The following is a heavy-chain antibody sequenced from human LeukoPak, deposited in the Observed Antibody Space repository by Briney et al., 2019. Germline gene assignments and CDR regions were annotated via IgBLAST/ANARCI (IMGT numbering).Heavy chain of an antibody. CDR2: IYYSGST. V-gene: IGHV4-31*03. CDR1: GGSISSGGYY. D-gene: IGHD6-6*01. Sequence: SQTLSLTCTVSGGSISSGGYYWSWIRQHPGKGLEWIGYIYYSGSTYYNPSLKSRVTISLDTSKNQFSLKLRSVTAADTAVYYCASHIAAHYYFDYWGQGTLVTVSS. CDR3: ASHIAAHYYFDY. J-gene: IGHJ4*02.